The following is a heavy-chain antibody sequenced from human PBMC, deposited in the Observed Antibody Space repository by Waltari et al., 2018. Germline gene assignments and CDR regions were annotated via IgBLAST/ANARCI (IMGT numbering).Heavy chain of an antibody. CDR1: GFTFSSYS. CDR2: ISSSSSTI. CDR3: ARDQGSGWRNPIDY. D-gene: IGHD6-19*01. Sequence: EVQLVESGGGLVQPGGSLRLSCAASGFTFSSYSMNWVRQAPGKGLEWVSYISSSSSTIYYADSVNGRFTISRDNAKNSLYLQMNSLRAEDTAVYYCARDQGSGWRNPIDYWGQGTLVTVSS. J-gene: IGHJ4*02. V-gene: IGHV3-48*01.